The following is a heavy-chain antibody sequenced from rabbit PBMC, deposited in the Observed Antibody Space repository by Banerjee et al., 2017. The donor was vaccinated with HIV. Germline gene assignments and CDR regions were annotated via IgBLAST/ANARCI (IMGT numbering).Heavy chain of an antibody. D-gene: IGHD6-1*01. V-gene: IGHV1S45*01. J-gene: IGHJ4*01. Sequence: QEQLEESGGDLVKPEGSLTLTCTASGFSFSSNYWMCWVRQAPGKGLEWIACIGAGSSGTTYYASWAKGRFTISKTSSTTVTLQMTSLTAADTATYFCARDDAGYTYPDYFNLWGPGTLVTVS. CDR1: GFSFSSNYW. CDR2: IGAGSSGTT. CDR3: ARDDAGYTYPDYFNL.